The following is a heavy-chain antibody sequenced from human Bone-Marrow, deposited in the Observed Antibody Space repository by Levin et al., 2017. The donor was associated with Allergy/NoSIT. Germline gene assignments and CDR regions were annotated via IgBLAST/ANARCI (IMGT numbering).Heavy chain of an antibody. CDR2: MIGDSSSI. CDR3: ARDRTTASVAGATDY. D-gene: IGHD6-19*01. Sequence: KGLXWVSSMIGDSSSIYYADSVKGRFTISRDNAKNSLYLQMNSLRVEDTAVYYCARDRTTASVAGATDYWGQGTLVTVSS. V-gene: IGHV3-21*01. J-gene: IGHJ4*02.